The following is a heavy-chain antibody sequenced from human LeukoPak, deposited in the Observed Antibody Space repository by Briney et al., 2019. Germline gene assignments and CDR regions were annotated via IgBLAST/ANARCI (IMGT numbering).Heavy chain of an antibody. CDR2: INTNTGNP. J-gene: IGHJ6*02. D-gene: IGHD3-3*01. CDR3: ATEGYDFWSGSPLTS. V-gene: IGHV7-4-1*02. CDR1: GYTFTSYA. Sequence: PMASVKVSCTASGYTFTSYAMNWVRQAPGQGLEWMGWINTNTGNPTYAQGFTGRFVFSLDTSVSTAYLQISSLKAEDTAVYYCATEGYDFWSGSPLTSWGQGTTVTVSS.